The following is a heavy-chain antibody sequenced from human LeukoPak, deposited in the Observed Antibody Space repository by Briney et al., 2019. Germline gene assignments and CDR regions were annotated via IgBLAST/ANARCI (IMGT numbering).Heavy chain of an antibody. V-gene: IGHV3-21*01. J-gene: IGHJ4*02. CDR2: ISSSSSYI. D-gene: IGHD3-22*01. CDR3: AAYYDSSGSHKGARLGY. Sequence: GGSLRLSCAASGFTFSSYTMNWVRQAPGKGLEWVSSISSSSSYIYYADSVKGRFTISRDNAKNSLYLQMNSLRAEDTAVYYCAAYYDSSGSHKGARLGYWGQGTLVTVSS. CDR1: GFTFSSYT.